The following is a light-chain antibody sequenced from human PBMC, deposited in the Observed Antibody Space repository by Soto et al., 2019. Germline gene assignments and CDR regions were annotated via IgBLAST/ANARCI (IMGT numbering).Light chain of an antibody. CDR2: AAS. J-gene: IGKJ3*01. CDR3: QQYNNWPPAT. Sequence: EIVLTQSPGTLSLSPGERATLSCRASQSVSSKFLAWYQQKPGQAPRLLIYAASNRATGIPDRFSGSGSGTEFTLTISSLQSEDFAVYYCQQYNNWPPATFGPGTKVDIK. V-gene: IGKV3D-15*01. CDR1: QSVSSKF.